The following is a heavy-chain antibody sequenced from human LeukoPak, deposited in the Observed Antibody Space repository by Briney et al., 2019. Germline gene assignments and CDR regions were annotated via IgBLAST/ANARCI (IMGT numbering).Heavy chain of an antibody. D-gene: IGHD5-24*01. V-gene: IGHV4-39*01. CDR1: GGSISSSSYY. CDR2: IYYSGST. Sequence: SETLSLTRTVSGGSISSSSYYWGWIRQPPGKGLEWIGSIYYSGSTYYNPSLKSRVTISVDTSKNQFSLKLSSVTAADTAVYYCASDPEMATIVGPPGVAFDIWGQGTMVTVSS. CDR3: ASDPEMATIVGPPGVAFDI. J-gene: IGHJ3*02.